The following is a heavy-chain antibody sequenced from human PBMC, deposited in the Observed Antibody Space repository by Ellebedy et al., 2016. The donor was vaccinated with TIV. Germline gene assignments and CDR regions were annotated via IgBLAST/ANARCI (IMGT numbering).Heavy chain of an antibody. D-gene: IGHD3-10*01. CDR3: ARWFGELLYVRWFDP. V-gene: IGHV4-39*01. J-gene: IGHJ5*02. CDR1: GDSISRSRYY. Sequence: GSLRLSCTVSGDSISRSRYYWGWIRQPPGTGLEWIGSIYYTGSTDYNPSLKSRVAISADTSKNQFSLRLSSVTAADTAVYYCARWFGELLYVRWFDPWGQGTLVTVSS. CDR2: IYYTGST.